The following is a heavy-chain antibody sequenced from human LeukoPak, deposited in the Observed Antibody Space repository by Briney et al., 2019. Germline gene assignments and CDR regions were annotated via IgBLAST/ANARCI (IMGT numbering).Heavy chain of an antibody. CDR2: ISGSGVST. J-gene: IGHJ4*02. V-gene: IGHV3-23*01. D-gene: IGHD2-2*01. CDR1: GFTFSDHY. Sequence: GGSLRLSCAASGFTFSDHYMDWVRQAPGKGLEWVSAISGSGVSTYYADSVKGRFIISRDTSKNTLYLQMNSLRAEDTAVYYCSKWKAIVLVPAARSPIDYWGQGTLVTVSS. CDR3: SKWKAIVLVPAARSPIDY.